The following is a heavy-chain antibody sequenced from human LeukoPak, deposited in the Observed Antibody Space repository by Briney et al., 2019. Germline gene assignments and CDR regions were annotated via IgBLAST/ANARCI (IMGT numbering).Heavy chain of an antibody. Sequence: ASVKASCKASGYTFTGYYMHWVRQAPGQGLEWMGWINPNSGGTNYAQKFQGRVTMTRDTSTSTAYMELSRLRSDDTAVYYCARRGIYYYDSSGYYCDAFDIWGQGTMVTVSS. J-gene: IGHJ3*02. CDR1: GYTFTGYY. V-gene: IGHV1-2*02. D-gene: IGHD3-22*01. CDR3: ARRGIYYYDSSGYYCDAFDI. CDR2: INPNSGGT.